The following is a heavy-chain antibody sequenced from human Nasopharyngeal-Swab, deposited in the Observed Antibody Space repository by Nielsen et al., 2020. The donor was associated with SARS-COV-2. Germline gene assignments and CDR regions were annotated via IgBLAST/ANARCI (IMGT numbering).Heavy chain of an antibody. CDR1: GYTFHRNA. CDR2: INTNTGNP. V-gene: IGHV7-4-1*02. CDR3: ARDRGDGYNSGLDY. D-gene: IGHD5-24*01. J-gene: IGHJ4*02. Sequence: ASVKVSCKASGYTFHRNAMNWVRQAPGQGLEWMGWINTNTGNPTYAQGFTSRFVFSLDTSVSTAFLELSSLKAEDTAVYYCARDRGDGYNSGLDYWGQGTLVTVSS.